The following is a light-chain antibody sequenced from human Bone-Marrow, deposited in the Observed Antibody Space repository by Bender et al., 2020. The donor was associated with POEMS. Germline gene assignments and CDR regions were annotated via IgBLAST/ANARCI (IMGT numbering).Light chain of an antibody. V-gene: IGLV1-47*01. J-gene: IGLJ2*01. CDR3: SSFAGGNNLI. CDR1: SSNIGSNF. Sequence: QSVLTQPPSASGTPGQRVTISCSGSSSNIGSNFVYWYQQFPGTAPTLLIYRNNQRPSGVPDRFSGSKSGTSASLAISGLRAEDEADYYCSSFAGGNNLIFGGGTKLTVL. CDR2: RNN.